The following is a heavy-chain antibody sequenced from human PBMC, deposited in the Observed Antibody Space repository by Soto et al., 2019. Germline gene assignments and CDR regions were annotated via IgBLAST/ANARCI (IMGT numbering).Heavy chain of an antibody. J-gene: IGHJ4*02. D-gene: IGHD1-7*01. CDR3: NSPASYNNWNYTFHY. CDR2: IRSRAYGETT. Sequence: GGSLRLSCTASGFTFGDYAMTWVRQAPGKGLEWVGCIRSRAYGETTEYAASVRGRFTISRDDSKSIAYLQMNSLKTEDTAMYYCNSPASYNNWNYTFHYWGQGTLVPVSS. V-gene: IGHV3-49*04. CDR1: GFTFGDYA.